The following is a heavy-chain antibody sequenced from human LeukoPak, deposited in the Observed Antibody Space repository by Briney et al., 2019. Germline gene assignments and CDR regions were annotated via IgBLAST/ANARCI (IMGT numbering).Heavy chain of an antibody. D-gene: IGHD3-22*01. Sequence: ASVKVSCKASGYTFTSYYMHWVRQAPGQGLEWMGIINPSGGSTSYAQKFQGRVTMTRDMSTSTVYMELSSLRSEDTAVYYCARGGGTYYYDSSGYFLEPFDYWGQGTLVTVSS. CDR3: ARGGGTYYYDSSGYFLEPFDY. CDR2: INPSGGST. V-gene: IGHV1-46*01. J-gene: IGHJ4*02. CDR1: GYTFTSYY.